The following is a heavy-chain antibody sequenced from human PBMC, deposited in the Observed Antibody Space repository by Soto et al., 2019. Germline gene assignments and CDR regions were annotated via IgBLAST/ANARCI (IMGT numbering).Heavy chain of an antibody. CDR2: NYYIGGST. CDR1: GGSISSGGYY. V-gene: IGHV4-31*03. CDR3: ARGSITMVRGVMGWFDP. J-gene: IGHJ5*02. D-gene: IGHD3-10*01. Sequence: SETLSLTCIVSGGSISSGGYYWSWVRHHPEKGLEWIGYNYYIGGSTYYNPSLKSRVTISVDPSKNQFSLNLTSVTAADTAVYYCARGSITMVRGVMGWFDPWGQGTLVTVSS.